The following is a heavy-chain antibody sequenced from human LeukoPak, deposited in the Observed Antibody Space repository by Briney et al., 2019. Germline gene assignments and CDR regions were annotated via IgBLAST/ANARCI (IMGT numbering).Heavy chain of an antibody. CDR1: GFTFSTYA. V-gene: IGHV3-30*04. CDR2: ISNDGRSK. D-gene: IGHD2-8*01. Sequence: GGSLRLPCAASGFTFSTYAMHWVRQAPGKGLEWVAVISNDGRSKIYADSVNGRSTISRDNSKNTLFLQMNSVRTEDTAVYFCARDPMADFDYWGQGTLVTVSS. CDR3: ARDPMADFDY. J-gene: IGHJ4*02.